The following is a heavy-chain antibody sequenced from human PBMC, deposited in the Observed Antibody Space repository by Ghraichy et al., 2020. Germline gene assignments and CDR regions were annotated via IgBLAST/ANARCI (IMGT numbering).Heavy chain of an antibody. V-gene: IGHV3-9*01. D-gene: IGHD6-19*01. CDR3: AKGIGRIAVTGWGYYFDY. CDR1: GFTFDDYV. Sequence: LSLTCAASGFTFDDYVMHWVRQAPGKGLEWVSGLNWNSGSIGYADSVKGRFTISRDNAKNSLYLQMNSLRTEDTALYYCAKGIGRIAVTGWGYYFDYWGQGTLVTVSS. CDR2: LNWNSGSI. J-gene: IGHJ4*02.